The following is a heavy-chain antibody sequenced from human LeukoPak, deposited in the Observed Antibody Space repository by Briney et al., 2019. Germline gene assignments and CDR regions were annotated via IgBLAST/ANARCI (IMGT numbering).Heavy chain of an antibody. J-gene: IGHJ4*02. V-gene: IGHV3-48*04. CDR3: ARGKSSGWYLGY. CDR1: GFTFSSYG. D-gene: IGHD6-19*01. Sequence: PGGSLRLSCAASGFTFSSYGMHWVRQAPGKGLEWVSYISSSGSTIYYADSVKGRFTISRDNAKNSLYLQMNSLRAEDTAVYYCARGKSSGWYLGYWGQGNLVTVSS. CDR2: ISSSGSTI.